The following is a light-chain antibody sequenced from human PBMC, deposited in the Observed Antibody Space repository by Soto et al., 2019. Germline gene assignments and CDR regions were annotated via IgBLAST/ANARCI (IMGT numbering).Light chain of an antibody. V-gene: IGLV1-47*01. CDR3: AAWDDSLSSLYV. CDR2: SNN. J-gene: IGLJ1*01. CDR1: SSNIGRNY. Sequence: QAVVTQPPSASGTPGQRVSISCSGSSSNIGRNYVYWYQQLPGTAPKLLIHSNNQRPSGVPDRFSGSKSGTSASLAIRGLRSEDEADYYCAAWDDSLSSLYVFGTGTKLTVL.